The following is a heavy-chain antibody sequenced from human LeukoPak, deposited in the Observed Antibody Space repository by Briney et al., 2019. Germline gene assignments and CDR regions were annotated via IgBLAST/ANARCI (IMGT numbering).Heavy chain of an antibody. J-gene: IGHJ4*02. CDR2: INPNNGVT. CDR1: GYTFTGFF. V-gene: IGHV1-2*02. CDR3: ATSISGTTINY. Sequence: GASVKVSCKASGYTFTGFFIHWVWQAPGQGLEWMGWINPNNGVTNYTQKFQGRVTMTRDTSISTAYMEVSRLRSDDTAVYYCATSISGTTINYWGQGTLVTVSS. D-gene: IGHD1-7*01.